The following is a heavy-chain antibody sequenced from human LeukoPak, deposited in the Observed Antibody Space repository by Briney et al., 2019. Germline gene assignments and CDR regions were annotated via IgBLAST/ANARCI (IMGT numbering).Heavy chain of an antibody. CDR1: GGSISSGDYN. Sequence: MPSQTLSLTCTVSGGSISSGDYNWSWIRQPPGKGLEWIGYIYYSGSTYYNPSLKSRVTISVDTSKNQFSLKLSSVTAADTAVYYCARDRQLLYLSAFDIWGQGTMVTVSS. CDR3: ARDRQLLYLSAFDI. CDR2: IYYSGST. V-gene: IGHV4-30-4*08. J-gene: IGHJ3*02. D-gene: IGHD2-2*02.